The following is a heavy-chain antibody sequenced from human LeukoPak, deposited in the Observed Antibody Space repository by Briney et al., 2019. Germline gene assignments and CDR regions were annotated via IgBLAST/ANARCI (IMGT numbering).Heavy chain of an antibody. D-gene: IGHD1-26*01. V-gene: IGHV1-24*01. CDR2: FDPEDGET. Sequence: VASVKVSCKVSGYTLTELSMHWVRQAPGKGLEWMGGFDPEDGETIYAQKFQGRVTMTEDTSTDTAYMELSSLRSEDTAVYYCATESYSGSYLYAFDIWGQGTMVTVPS. CDR3: ATESYSGSYLYAFDI. J-gene: IGHJ3*02. CDR1: GYTLTELS.